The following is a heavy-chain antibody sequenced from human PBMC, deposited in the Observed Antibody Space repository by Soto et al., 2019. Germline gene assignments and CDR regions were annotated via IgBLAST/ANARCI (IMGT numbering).Heavy chain of an antibody. CDR3: ASMIGGPVLSFDS. CDR2: IFYSGST. D-gene: IGHD3-10*02. CDR1: GGSISSYY. V-gene: IGHV4-59*01. Sequence: QVQLQESGPGLVKPSETLSLTCTVSGGSISSYYWSSIRQPPGKGLEWIGFIFYSGSTSYNPSLTSRVTISIDTSEYQFSLKLNSVTAADTAVYYCASMIGGPVLSFDSWGQGTLVAVSS. J-gene: IGHJ5*01.